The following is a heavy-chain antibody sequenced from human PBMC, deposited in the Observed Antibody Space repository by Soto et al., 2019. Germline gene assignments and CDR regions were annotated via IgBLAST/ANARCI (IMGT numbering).Heavy chain of an antibody. V-gene: IGHV4-34*01. Sequence: PSETLSLTCAVYGGSFSGYYWSWIRQPPGEGLEWIGEINHSGSTNYNPSLKSRVTISVDTSKNQFSLKLSSVTAADTAVYYCAGASTPSSSWTHQFDYWGQGTLVTVSS. CDR2: INHSGST. J-gene: IGHJ4*02. D-gene: IGHD6-13*01. CDR1: GGSFSGYY. CDR3: AGASTPSSSWTHQFDY.